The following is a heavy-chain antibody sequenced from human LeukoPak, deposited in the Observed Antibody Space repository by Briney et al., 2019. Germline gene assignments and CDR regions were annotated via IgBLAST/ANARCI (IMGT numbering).Heavy chain of an antibody. V-gene: IGHV3-23*01. CDR2: ISGSGGST. CDR1: GFTFDDYA. Sequence: PGRSMRLSCAASGFTFDDYAMHWVRQAPGKGLEWVSGISGSGGSTYYADSVKGRFTISRDNSKNTLYLQMNSLRAEDTAVYYCARIKTYYYDSSDYFFDYWGQGTLVTVSS. D-gene: IGHD3-22*01. CDR3: ARIKTYYYDSSDYFFDY. J-gene: IGHJ4*02.